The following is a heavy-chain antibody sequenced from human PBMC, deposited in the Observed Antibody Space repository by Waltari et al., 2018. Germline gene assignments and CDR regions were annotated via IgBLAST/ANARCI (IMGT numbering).Heavy chain of an antibody. Sequence: EVQLDESGGGLLQPGVSLRLSCSASGLTFTTYLMTWVRRAPGKGLVWVARINSDGSSTTYADSVKGRFTISRDNAKNTVYLQMNSLRVEDTAVYYCTRALWLGELYDYWGQGTLVTVSS. J-gene: IGHJ4*02. D-gene: IGHD3-10*01. CDR2: INSDGSST. CDR3: TRALWLGELYDY. V-gene: IGHV3-74*01. CDR1: GLTFTTYL.